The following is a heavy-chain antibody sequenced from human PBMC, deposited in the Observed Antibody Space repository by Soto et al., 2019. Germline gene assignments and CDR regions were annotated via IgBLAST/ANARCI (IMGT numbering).Heavy chain of an antibody. D-gene: IGHD5-18*01. Sequence: GGSLRLSCSASGFSISTFGMCWVRQAPGRGLEWVSSISRSDADTYYADSVKGRFTISRDNHNNSLILQMNGLSDEDRAGYYCGRESSNGYSPCCFEPWGQGPPVTVSS. J-gene: IGHJ5*02. V-gene: IGHV3-21*06. CDR2: ISRSDADT. CDR1: GFSISTFG. CDR3: GRESSNGYSPCCFEP.